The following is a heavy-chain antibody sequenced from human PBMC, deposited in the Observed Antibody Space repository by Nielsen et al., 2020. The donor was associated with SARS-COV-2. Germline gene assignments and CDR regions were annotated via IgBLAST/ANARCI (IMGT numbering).Heavy chain of an antibody. CDR2: ISGSGGST. V-gene: IGHV3-23*01. J-gene: IGHJ3*02. Sequence: GGSLRLSCAASGFTFSSYAMSWVRQAPGKGLEWVSAISGSGGSTYYADSVKGRFTISRDNSKNTLYPQMNSLRAEDTAVYYCASSITGTTGAFDIWGQGTMVTVSS. CDR3: ASSITGTTGAFDI. CDR1: GFTFSSYA. D-gene: IGHD1-7*01.